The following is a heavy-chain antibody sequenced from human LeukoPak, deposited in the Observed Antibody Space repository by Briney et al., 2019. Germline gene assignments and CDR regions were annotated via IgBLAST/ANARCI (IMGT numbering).Heavy chain of an antibody. J-gene: IGHJ4*02. D-gene: IGHD6-13*01. Sequence: GESLKISCKGSGYRFTNYWIGWVRQMPGKGLEWMGIIYPDDSNTRYSPSFQGQVTISADKSISTAYLQWSSLKASDTAMYYCSSHLSSNWYNEKAFDYWGQGTLVTVSS. CDR1: GYRFTNYW. V-gene: IGHV5-51*01. CDR3: SSHLSSNWYNEKAFDY. CDR2: IYPDDSNT.